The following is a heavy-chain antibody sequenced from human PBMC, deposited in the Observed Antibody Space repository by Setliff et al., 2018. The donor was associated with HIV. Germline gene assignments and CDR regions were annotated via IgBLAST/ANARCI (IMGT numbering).Heavy chain of an antibody. CDR1: GFTFDDYD. CDR3: TLGLYYYDTSGPRVFDY. J-gene: IGHJ4*02. D-gene: IGHD3-22*01. CDR2: INWNGDNT. Sequence: GGSLRLSCAASGFTFDDYDMTWVRQAPGKGLEWVSGINWNGDNTDYVDSVKGRFTVSRDNSKNTLYLQMDSLRAEDTAVYYCTLGLYYYDTSGPRVFDYWGQGSLVTVS. V-gene: IGHV3-20*04.